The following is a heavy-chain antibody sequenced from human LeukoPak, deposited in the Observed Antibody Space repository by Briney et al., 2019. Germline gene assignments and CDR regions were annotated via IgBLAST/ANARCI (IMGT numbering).Heavy chain of an antibody. Sequence: ASVKVSCKASGYTFTSYGISWVRQAPGQGLEWMGWISPYNGNTDYAQNLQDRVTMTTDTSTSTAYMDLRNLRSDDTAVYYCARGGGYSGYDYSNWGQGTLVTVSS. D-gene: IGHD5-12*01. CDR3: ARGGGYSGYDYSN. J-gene: IGHJ4*02. CDR2: ISPYNGNT. V-gene: IGHV1-18*01. CDR1: GYTFTSYG.